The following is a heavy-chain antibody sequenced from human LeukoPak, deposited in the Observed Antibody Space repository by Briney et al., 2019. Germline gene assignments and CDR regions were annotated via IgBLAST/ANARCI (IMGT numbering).Heavy chain of an antibody. CDR1: GFTFSSYA. V-gene: IGHV3-30-3*01. Sequence: PGGSLRLSCAASGFTFSSYAMHWVRQAPGKGLEWVAVISYDGSNKYYADSVKGRFTISRDNSKNTLYLQMNSLRAEDTAVYYCAGGGYCSSTSCYTNYFDYWGQGTLVTVSS. D-gene: IGHD2-2*02. CDR3: AGGGYCSSTSCYTNYFDY. J-gene: IGHJ4*02. CDR2: ISYDGSNK.